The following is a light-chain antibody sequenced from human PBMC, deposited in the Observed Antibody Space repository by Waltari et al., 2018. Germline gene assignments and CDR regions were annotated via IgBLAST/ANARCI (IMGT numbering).Light chain of an antibody. J-gene: IGKJ1*01. CDR2: DAS. CDR3: QKYVNLPAT. Sequence: EIVLTQSPGTLSLSPGERATLSCRASQSVGRYLAWYQQQPGQAPRLLIYDASTRATGIPDRFSGSGSGTDFSLTISRLESEDFAVYYCQKYVNLPATFGQGTKVEIK. CDR1: QSVGRY. V-gene: IGKV3-20*01.